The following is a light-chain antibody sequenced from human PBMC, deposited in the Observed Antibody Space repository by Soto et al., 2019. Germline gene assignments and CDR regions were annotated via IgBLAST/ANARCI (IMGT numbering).Light chain of an antibody. CDR1: QSVTSN. J-gene: IGKJ1*01. Sequence: EIVMPQSPATLSVSPGERATLSCRASQSVTSNLAWYQQKPGQAPRLLIYGASTRATGIPARFSGSGSGTEFTITISSLQSEDLAVYYCQQYNNWPPRTVGQGTKVDIK. CDR3: QQYNNWPPRT. V-gene: IGKV3-15*01. CDR2: GAS.